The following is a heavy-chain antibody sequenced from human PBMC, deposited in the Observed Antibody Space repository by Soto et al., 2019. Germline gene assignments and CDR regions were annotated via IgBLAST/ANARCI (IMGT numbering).Heavy chain of an antibody. D-gene: IGHD6-13*01. CDR2: IIPIFGTA. CDR1: GGTCSSYA. CDR3: ARVSVAAAGSQHPFDS. Sequence: QVQLVQSGAEVKKPGSSVKVSCKASGGTCSSYAISWVRQAPGQGLEWMGGIIPIFGTANYAQKFQGRVTITADESTSTAYMELTSLRSEDTAVYYCARVSVAAAGSQHPFDSWGQGTLVTVSS. V-gene: IGHV1-69*01. J-gene: IGHJ4*02.